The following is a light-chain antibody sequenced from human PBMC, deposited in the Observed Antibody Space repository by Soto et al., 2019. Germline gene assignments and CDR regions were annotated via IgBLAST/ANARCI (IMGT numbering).Light chain of an antibody. CDR3: CSYAGSMTWV. CDR2: EAT. J-gene: IGLJ3*02. V-gene: IGLV2-23*01. Sequence: QSVLTQPASVSGSPGQSITISCTGSSSDVGGYTFVSWYQHHPGKAPKVMIYEATKRPSGVSHRFSGSKSGNTASLTISGLQAEDEGEYYCCSYAGSMTWVFGGGTKFTVL. CDR1: SSDVGGYTF.